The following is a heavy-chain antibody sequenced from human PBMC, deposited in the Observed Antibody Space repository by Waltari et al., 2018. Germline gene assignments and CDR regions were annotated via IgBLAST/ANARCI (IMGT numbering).Heavy chain of an antibody. CDR3: ARGGGVTVPGFDF. V-gene: IGHV1-2*02. CDR1: GYTFTDYY. J-gene: IGHJ4*02. Sequence: QVQLVQSGAEVKTPGASGKVSCQAFGYTFTDYYIHWVRQGPGQGLEWMEVVNPDSDGTNYAQNFQGRVTMTRGASITTVYMELSSLKYEDTAIYYCARGGGVTVPGFDFWGQGNLVTVSS. CDR2: VNPDSDGT. D-gene: IGHD6-19*01.